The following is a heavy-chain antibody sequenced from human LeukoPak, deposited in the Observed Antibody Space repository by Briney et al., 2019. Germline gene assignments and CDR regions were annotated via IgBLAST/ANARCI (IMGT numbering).Heavy chain of an antibody. CDR2: ISYSGST. CDR3: ARGPSYCDF. Sequence: SQTLSLTRTVSGGSISSDGFYWSWVRQHPGKGLEWIGYISYSGSTYYNPSLKSRVSVSLDTSKSQFSLKLTSVTAADTAVYFCARGPSYCDFWGQGTLVTVSS. V-gene: IGHV4-31*03. CDR1: GGSISSDGFY. J-gene: IGHJ4*02.